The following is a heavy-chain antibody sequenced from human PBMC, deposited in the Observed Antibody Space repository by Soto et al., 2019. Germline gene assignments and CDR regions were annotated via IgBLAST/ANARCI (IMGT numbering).Heavy chain of an antibody. V-gene: IGHV4-39*01. Sequence: SETLSLTCSVSCGSISSSYYYWGWIRQPPEKGLEWIGSIYYNGSTYYNPSLKNRVTISVDTSKNQFSLKLSSMTAADTAVYYCARHVDYYDSSGYYKGRSAFDYWGQGTRVTVSS. CDR2: IYYNGST. D-gene: IGHD3-22*01. CDR3: ARHVDYYDSSGYYKGRSAFDY. J-gene: IGHJ4*02. CDR1: CGSISSSYYY.